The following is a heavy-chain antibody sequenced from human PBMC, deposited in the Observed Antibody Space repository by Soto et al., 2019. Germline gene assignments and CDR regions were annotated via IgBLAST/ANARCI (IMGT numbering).Heavy chain of an antibody. V-gene: IGHV3-30-3*01. CDR2: ISYDGSNK. CDR1: GFTFSSYA. Sequence: GGSLRLSCAASGFTFSSYAMHWVGQAPGKGLEWVAVISYDGSNKYYADSVKGRFTISRDNSKNTLYLQMNSLRAEDTAVYYCARPYYDILTGYQNYFAYWGQGTLVTV. D-gene: IGHD3-9*01. CDR3: ARPYYDILTGYQNYFAY. J-gene: IGHJ4*02.